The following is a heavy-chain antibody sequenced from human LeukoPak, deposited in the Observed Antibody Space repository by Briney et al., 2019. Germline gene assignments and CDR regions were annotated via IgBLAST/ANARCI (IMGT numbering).Heavy chain of an antibody. D-gene: IGHD3-3*01. V-gene: IGHV4-30-4*08. CDR3: AREARNWSGYYDWFDP. Sequence: SEILSLTCTVSGGSISSGDYYWSWIRQPPGKGLEWIGYIYYSGSTYYNPSLKSRVTISVDTSKNQFSLKLSSVTAADTAVYYCAREARNWSGYYDWFDPWGQGTLVTVSS. J-gene: IGHJ5*02. CDR1: GGSISSGDYY. CDR2: IYYSGST.